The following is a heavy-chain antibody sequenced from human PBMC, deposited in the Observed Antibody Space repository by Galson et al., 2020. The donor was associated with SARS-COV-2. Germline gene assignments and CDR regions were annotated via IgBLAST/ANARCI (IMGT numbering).Heavy chain of an antibody. CDR3: ARRRYMIVVVHYGMDV. D-gene: IGHD3-22*01. CDR2: INHSGST. Sequence: SETLSLTCAVSGGAISSSNGGSLSRQPPGKRREWSREINHSGSTNYNPSLKSRVTISVDKSKNQFSLKLSSVTAADTAVYYCARRRYMIVVVHYGMDVWGQGTTVTVSS. V-gene: IGHV4-4*02. CDR1: GGAISSSNG. J-gene: IGHJ6*02.